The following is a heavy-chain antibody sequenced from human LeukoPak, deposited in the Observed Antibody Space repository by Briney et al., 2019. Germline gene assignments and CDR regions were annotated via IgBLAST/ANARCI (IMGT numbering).Heavy chain of an antibody. V-gene: IGHV4-59*11. J-gene: IGHJ6*02. CDR1: GGFIGSHY. Sequence: SETLSLTCTVSGGFIGSHYCSWIRQPPGKGLEWIGYIYYSGSTNYNPSLKSRVTISVDTSKNQFSLKLSSVTAADTAVYYCARGAYGMDVWGQGTTVTVSS. CDR3: ARGAYGMDV. CDR2: IYYSGST.